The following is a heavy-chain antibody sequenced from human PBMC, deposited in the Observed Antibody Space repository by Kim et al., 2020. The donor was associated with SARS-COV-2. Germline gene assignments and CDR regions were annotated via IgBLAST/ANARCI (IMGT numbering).Heavy chain of an antibody. CDR1: GFTFSSYG. Sequence: GGSLRLSCAASGFTFSSYGLSWVRQAPGKGLEWVSVISGSGNTSYYADSLKGRFTISRDNAKNTLYLQMNSLRAEDTAVYYCAKGWRGGDFDLWGRGTLV. CDR3: AKGWRGGDFDL. V-gene: IGHV3-23*01. J-gene: IGHJ2*01. D-gene: IGHD2-15*01. CDR2: ISGSGNTS.